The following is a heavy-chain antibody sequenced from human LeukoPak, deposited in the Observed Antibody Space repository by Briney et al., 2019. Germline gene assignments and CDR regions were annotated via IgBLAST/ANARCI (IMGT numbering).Heavy chain of an antibody. J-gene: IGHJ4*02. Sequence: GASVKVSCKASGYTFTGYYMHWVRQAPGQGLEWMGWINPNSGGTNYAQKFQGRVTMTRDTSISTAYMELSRLRSDDTAVHYCARDLMREYSTDFDYWGQGTLVTVSS. V-gene: IGHV1-2*02. CDR3: ARDLMREYSTDFDY. CDR1: GYTFTGYY. CDR2: INPNSGGT. D-gene: IGHD4-11*01.